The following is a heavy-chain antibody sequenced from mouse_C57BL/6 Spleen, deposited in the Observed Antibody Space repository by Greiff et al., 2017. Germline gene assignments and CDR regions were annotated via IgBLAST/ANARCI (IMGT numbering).Heavy chain of an antibody. CDR3: ARDFDYYGSSLYAMAY. V-gene: IGHV5-17*01. Sequence: EVHLVESGGGLVKPGGSLKLSCAASGFTFSDYGMHWVRQAPEKGLEWVAYISSGSSTIYYADTVKGRFTISRDNAKNTLFLQMTSLRSEDTAMYYCARDFDYYGSSLYAMAYWGQGTSVTVSS. J-gene: IGHJ4*01. D-gene: IGHD1-1*01. CDR1: GFTFSDYG. CDR2: ISSGSSTI.